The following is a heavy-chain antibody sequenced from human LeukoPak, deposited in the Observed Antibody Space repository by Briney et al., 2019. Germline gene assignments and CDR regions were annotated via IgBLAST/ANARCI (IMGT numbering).Heavy chain of an antibody. V-gene: IGHV3-23*01. J-gene: IGHJ4*02. Sequence: PGGSLRLSCAASGFTFNSYVMSWVRQAPGKGLEWVSAISGSGGNTYYADSVKGRITIPRDNSKNTLYLQVNSLRAEDTAVYYCAKTGYSSTWYGGGQDYWGQGTLVTVSS. CDR3: AKTGYSSTWYGGGQDY. CDR2: ISGSGGNT. CDR1: GFTFNSYV. D-gene: IGHD6-13*01.